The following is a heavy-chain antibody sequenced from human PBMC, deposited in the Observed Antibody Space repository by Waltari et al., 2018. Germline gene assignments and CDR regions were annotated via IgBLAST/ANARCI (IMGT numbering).Heavy chain of an antibody. V-gene: IGHV3-7*01. J-gene: IGHJ5*02. CDR3: ARDSIAAAGDWFDP. CDR2: IKQDGSDK. D-gene: IGHD6-13*01. Sequence: EVQLVESGGGLVQPGGSLRLSCAASGFTFSSYWMSWVRQAPGKGLELLANIKQDGSDKYYEDSVKGRFTISRDNAKNSLYLQMNSLRAEDTAVYYCARDSIAAAGDWFDPWGQGTLVTVSS. CDR1: GFTFSSYW.